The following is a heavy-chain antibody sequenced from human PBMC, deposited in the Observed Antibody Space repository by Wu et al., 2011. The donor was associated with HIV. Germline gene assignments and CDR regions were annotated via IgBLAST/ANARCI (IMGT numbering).Heavy chain of an antibody. CDR3: ARGLTVVLPAAISY. CDR1: GYTFTGYY. Sequence: QVQLVQSGAEVKKPGASVKVSCRASGYTFTGYYMHWVRQAPGQGLEWMGWINPNSGGTNSAQMYQGRVTMTRDTSISTAYMELSRLRSDDTAVYYCARGLTVVLPAAISYWGQGTLVTVSS. V-gene: IGHV1-2*02. CDR2: INPNSGGT. D-gene: IGHD2-2*02. J-gene: IGHJ4*02.